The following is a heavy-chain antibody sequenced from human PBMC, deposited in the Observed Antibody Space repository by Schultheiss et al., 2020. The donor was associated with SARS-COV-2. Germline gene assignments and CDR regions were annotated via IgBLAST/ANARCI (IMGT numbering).Heavy chain of an antibody. J-gene: IGHJ6*02. Sequence: GESLKISCAASGFTFGSYWMHWVRRAPGQGLVWVSRINTDGSSTAYVDSVKGRFTVSRDNAKNTLYLQMNSLRAEDTAVYYCVRDTYGSGTYRGGQYLYYGMDVWGQGTTVTVSS. CDR2: INTDGSST. D-gene: IGHD3-10*01. CDR1: GFTFGSYW. CDR3: VRDTYGSGTYRGGQYLYYGMDV. V-gene: IGHV3-74*01.